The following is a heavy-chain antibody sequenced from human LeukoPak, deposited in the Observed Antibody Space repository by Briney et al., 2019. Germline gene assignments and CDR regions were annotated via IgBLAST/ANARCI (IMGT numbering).Heavy chain of an antibody. V-gene: IGHV4-4*02. CDR2: IYHSGST. CDR1: GGSISSSNW. Sequence: SETLSLTCAVSGGSISSSNWWSWVRQPPGKGLEWIGEIYHSGSTNYNPSLKGRVTISVDKSKNQFSLKLSSVTAAGTAVYYCARLDYGVGQTVVVDYWGQGTLVTVSS. J-gene: IGHJ4*02. D-gene: IGHD4-17*01. CDR3: ARLDYGVGQTVVVDY.